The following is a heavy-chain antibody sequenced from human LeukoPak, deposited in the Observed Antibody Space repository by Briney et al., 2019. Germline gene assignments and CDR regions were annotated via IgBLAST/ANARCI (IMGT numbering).Heavy chain of an antibody. CDR2: ISGSGGST. D-gene: IGHD3-10*01. J-gene: IGHJ1*01. CDR3: AKDYRITMVRGVSDAEYFQH. Sequence: GGSLRLSCAASGFTFSSYAMSWVRQAPGKGLEWVSAISGSGGSTYYADSVKGRFTISRDNSKNTLYLQMNSLRAEDTAVYYCAKDYRITMVRGVSDAEYFQHWGQGTLVTVSS. V-gene: IGHV3-23*01. CDR1: GFTFSSYA.